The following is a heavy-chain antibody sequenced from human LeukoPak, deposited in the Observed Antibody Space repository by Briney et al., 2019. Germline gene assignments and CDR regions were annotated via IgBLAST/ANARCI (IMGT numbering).Heavy chain of an antibody. D-gene: IGHD6-6*01. J-gene: IGHJ5*02. CDR1: GYIFTGYY. CDR2: IHPNSGGT. Sequence: ASVKVSCKASGYIFTGYYIHWVRRAPGQGLEWMGWIHPNSGGTKFAQSFQGRVILTRDTSISTASMELSSLISNDTAVYFCARTAYPTSSWFDPWGQGTQVTVSS. CDR3: ARTAYPTSSWFDP. V-gene: IGHV1-2*02.